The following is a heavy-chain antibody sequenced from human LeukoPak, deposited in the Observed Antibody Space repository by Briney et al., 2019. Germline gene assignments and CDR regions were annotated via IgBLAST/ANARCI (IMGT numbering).Heavy chain of an antibody. Sequence: GGSLRLSCAASGFTFSSYSMNWVRQAPGKGLEWVSSISSSSSYIYYADSVKGRFTISRDNAKNSLYLQMNSLRAEDTAVYYCARVGSSWYVRYYFDYWGQGTLVTVSS. V-gene: IGHV3-21*01. CDR3: ARVGSSWYVRYYFDY. J-gene: IGHJ4*02. CDR2: ISSSSSYI. CDR1: GFTFSSYS. D-gene: IGHD6-13*01.